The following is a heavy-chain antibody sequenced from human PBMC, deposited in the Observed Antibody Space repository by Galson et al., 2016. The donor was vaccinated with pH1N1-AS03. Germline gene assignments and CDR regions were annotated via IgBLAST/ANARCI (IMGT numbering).Heavy chain of an antibody. J-gene: IGHJ4*02. V-gene: IGHV3-30*18. CDR2: ISNDGTYK. CDR3: AKDSLPHYYGSGGYFDY. D-gene: IGHD3-10*01. CDR1: GFTFSSYG. Sequence: SLRLSCAASGFTFSSYGMHWVRQAPGKGLEWVAVISNDGTYKYYADSVKGRFTISRDNSKNTLYLQMNSLRAEDTAVYYCAKDSLPHYYGSGGYFDYWGQGTLVTVSS.